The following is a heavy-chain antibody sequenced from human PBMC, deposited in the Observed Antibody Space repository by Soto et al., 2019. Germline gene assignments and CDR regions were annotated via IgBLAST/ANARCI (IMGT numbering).Heavy chain of an antibody. D-gene: IGHD3-9*01. J-gene: IGHJ6*02. Sequence: ASVKVSCKASGYTFTSYYMHWVRQAPGQGLEWMGIINPSGGSTSYAQKFQGRVTMTRDTSTSTVYMELSSLRSEDTAVYYCARVSYKMRYYDILTGLSRDYGMDVWGQGTTVTV. V-gene: IGHV1-46*03. CDR1: GYTFTSYY. CDR3: ARVSYKMRYYDILTGLSRDYGMDV. CDR2: INPSGGST.